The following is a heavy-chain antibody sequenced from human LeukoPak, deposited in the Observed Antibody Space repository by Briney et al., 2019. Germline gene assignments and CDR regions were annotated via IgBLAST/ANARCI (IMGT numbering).Heavy chain of an antibody. D-gene: IGHD6-13*01. CDR2: ITSSGTYI. CDR3: ARDSIAAAAPFDY. V-gene: IGHV3-21*01. Sequence: PGGSLGLSCAVSGLTFSSSWMNWVRQAPGRELEWVSSITSSGTYIYYADSVKGRFTISRDSAKNSLYLQMNSLRAEDTAVYYCARDSIAAAAPFDYWGQGTLVTVSS. J-gene: IGHJ4*02. CDR1: GLTFSSSW.